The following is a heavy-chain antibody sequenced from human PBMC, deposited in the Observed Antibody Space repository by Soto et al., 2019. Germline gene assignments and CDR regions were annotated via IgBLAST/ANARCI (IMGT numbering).Heavy chain of an antibody. D-gene: IGHD2-15*01. J-gene: IGHJ5*02. V-gene: IGHV1-3*01. CDR1: GYTFTSYA. Sequence: QVQLVQSGAEVKKPGASVKVSCKASGYTFTSYAMHWVRQAPGQRLEWMGWINASNGNTKYSQKFQGRVTITRDTSASTAYMELSSLRSEDTAVYYCARDRGYCSGGSCYVRWFDPWGQGTLVTVSS. CDR3: ARDRGYCSGGSCYVRWFDP. CDR2: INASNGNT.